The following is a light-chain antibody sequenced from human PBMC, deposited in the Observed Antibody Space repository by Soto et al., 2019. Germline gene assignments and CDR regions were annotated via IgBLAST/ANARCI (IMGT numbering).Light chain of an antibody. CDR1: QSVSSSY. CDR2: GAS. J-gene: IGKJ2*01. V-gene: IGKV3-20*01. CDR3: QHYGSSHLLYS. Sequence: EIVLTQSPGTLSLSPGERATLSCRASQSVSSSYLAWYQQKPGQAPRLLIYGASSIATGSPDRFSGSGSATDFTLNISRLEPEDFAVYYCQHYGSSHLLYSFGQVTKLEIK.